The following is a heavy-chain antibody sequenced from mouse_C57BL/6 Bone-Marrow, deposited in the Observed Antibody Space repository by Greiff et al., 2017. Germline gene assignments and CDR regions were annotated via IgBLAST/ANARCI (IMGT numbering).Heavy chain of an antibody. CDR2: IYPGSGNT. D-gene: IGHD2-4*01. Sequence: QVQLQQSGPELVKPGASVKISCKASGYSFTSYYIHWVKQRPGQGLEWIGWIYPGSGNTKYNEKFKGKATLTADTSSSTAYMQLSSLTSEDSAVYYGARNYDYDYYYAIDYWGQGTSVTVSS. J-gene: IGHJ4*01. CDR3: ARNYDYDYYYAIDY. CDR1: GYSFTSYY. V-gene: IGHV1-66*01.